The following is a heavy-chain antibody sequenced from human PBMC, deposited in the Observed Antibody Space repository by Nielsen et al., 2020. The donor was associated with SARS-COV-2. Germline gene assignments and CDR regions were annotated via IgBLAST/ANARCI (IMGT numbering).Heavy chain of an antibody. D-gene: IGHD2-15*01. J-gene: IGHJ4*02. V-gene: IGHV3-21*01. CDR1: GFIFGDYS. Sequence: GGSLSLSCSGSGFIFGDYSMNWVRQAPGKGLEWVESISGDSYYIYYSELVKGRFTVSRDNGKNSLYLQMNTLRSEDTALYYCTRGFYSQSDYWGQGTLVTVSS. CDR2: ISGDSYYI. CDR3: TRGFYSQSDY.